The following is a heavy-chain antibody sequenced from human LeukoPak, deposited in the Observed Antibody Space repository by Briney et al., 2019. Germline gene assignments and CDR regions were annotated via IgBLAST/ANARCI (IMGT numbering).Heavy chain of an antibody. CDR2: INSDGSST. D-gene: IGHD2-21*02. CDR1: GFTFSSYW. Sequence: PGGSLRLSCAAAGFTFSSYWMHWVRQAPGKGLVLVSRINSDGSSTSYADSVKGRFTISRDNAKNTLYLQMNSLRAEDTAVYYCAHLLFSPYCGGDCYAATSDYWGQGTLVTVSS. J-gene: IGHJ4*02. V-gene: IGHV3-74*01. CDR3: AHLLFSPYCGGDCYAATSDY.